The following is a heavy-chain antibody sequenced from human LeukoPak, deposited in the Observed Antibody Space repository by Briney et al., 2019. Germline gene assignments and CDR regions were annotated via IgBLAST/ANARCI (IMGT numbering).Heavy chain of an antibody. V-gene: IGHV4-4*07. J-gene: IGHJ4*02. Sequence: PSETLSLTCTVSGGSISSYYWTWIRQPAGKGLEGIGRIHTSGNTNYSPALKSRVTVSVDTSKNLFSLNLTSVTAADTAVYYCARISIAIVPAYFDYWGQGTLVTVSS. CDR3: ARISIAIVPAYFDY. CDR1: GGSISSYY. CDR2: IHTSGNT. D-gene: IGHD2-2*01.